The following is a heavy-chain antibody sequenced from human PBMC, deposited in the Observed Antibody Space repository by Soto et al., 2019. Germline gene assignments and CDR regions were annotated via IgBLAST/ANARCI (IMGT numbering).Heavy chain of an antibody. J-gene: IGHJ6*03. CDR1: GGSISSFY. V-gene: IGHV4-59*01. CDR3: ARGFSYYYYMDV. CDR2: IYYSGKT. Sequence: SETLSLTCTVSGGSISSFYWSWIRQSPGKGLAWIGSIYYSGKTNYNPSLTSRVAISVDTSKNQFSLKMNSVTAADTAVYYCARGFSYYYYMDVWGKGTTVTVSS.